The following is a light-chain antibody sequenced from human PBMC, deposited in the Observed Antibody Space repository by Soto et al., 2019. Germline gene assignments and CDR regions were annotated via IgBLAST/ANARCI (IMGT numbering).Light chain of an antibody. V-gene: IGKV3-20*01. CDR1: QSVSNNY. Sequence: EIVLTQSPGTLSLSPWERATLSCRASQSVSNNYLAWYQQKPGQAPRLLIYGASIRATGIPDRISGSGSERDFTLTISRLEPEDAAVYYCQQYLNSPRTFGQGTKVDIK. J-gene: IGKJ1*01. CDR3: QQYLNSPRT. CDR2: GAS.